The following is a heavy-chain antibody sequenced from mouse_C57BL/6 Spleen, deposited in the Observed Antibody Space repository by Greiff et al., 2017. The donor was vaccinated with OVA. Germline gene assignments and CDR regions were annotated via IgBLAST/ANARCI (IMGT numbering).Heavy chain of an antibody. Sequence: QVQLQQSGAELVKPGASVKLSCKASGYTFTSYWMQWVKQRPGQGLEWIGEIDPSDSYTNYNQKFKGKATLTVDTSSSTAYMQLSSLTSEDSAVYYCARKGTGTFYWYCDVWGTGTTVTVSS. CDR3: ARKGTGTFYWYCDV. J-gene: IGHJ1*03. D-gene: IGHD4-1*01. V-gene: IGHV1-50*01. CDR1: GYTFTSYW. CDR2: IDPSDSYT.